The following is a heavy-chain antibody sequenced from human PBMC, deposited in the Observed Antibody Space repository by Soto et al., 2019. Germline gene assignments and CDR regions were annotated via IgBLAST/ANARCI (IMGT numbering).Heavy chain of an antibody. J-gene: IGHJ3*02. CDR2: IWYDGSNK. CDR1: GFTFSSYG. CDR3: ARDDQPLGCYYAFDI. Sequence: QVQLVESGGGVVQPGRSLRLSCAASGFTFSSYGMHWVRQAPGKGLEWVAVIWYDGSNKYYADSVKGRFTISRDNSKNTLYLQMNSLRAEDTAVYYCARDDQPLGCYYAFDIWGQGTMVTVSS. V-gene: IGHV3-33*01. D-gene: IGHD1-26*01.